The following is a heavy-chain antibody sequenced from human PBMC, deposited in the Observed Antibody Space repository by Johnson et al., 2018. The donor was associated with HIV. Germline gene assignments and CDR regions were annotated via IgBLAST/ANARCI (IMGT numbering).Heavy chain of an antibody. V-gene: IGHV3-30*02. Sequence: VQLVESGGGVVQPGGSLRLSCAASGFSFSSYGMHWVRQAPGKGLEWVAFIQYEGDTKDYADSVKGRFNIFRDNSENTLYLQMNSLRAEDTAVYYCAKDPVARGFVFDGFDMWGQGTMVTVS. CDR2: IQYEGDTK. J-gene: IGHJ3*02. D-gene: IGHD5-12*01. CDR1: GFSFSSYG. CDR3: AKDPVARGFVFDGFDM.